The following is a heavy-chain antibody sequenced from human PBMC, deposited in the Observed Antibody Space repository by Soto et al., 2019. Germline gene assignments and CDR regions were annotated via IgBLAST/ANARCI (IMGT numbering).Heavy chain of an antibody. CDR3: ARVVHRGGDFDY. V-gene: IGHV4-59*01. CDR2: IYYSGST. Sequence: QVQLQESGPGLVKPSETLSLTCTVSGGSISSYYWSWIRQPPGKGLEWIGYIYYSGSTNYNPSLKSRVTISVDTSKNQFSLKLSSVTAADTAVYYCARVVHRGGDFDYWGQGTLVTVSS. J-gene: IGHJ4*02. CDR1: GGSISSYY. D-gene: IGHD2-21*01.